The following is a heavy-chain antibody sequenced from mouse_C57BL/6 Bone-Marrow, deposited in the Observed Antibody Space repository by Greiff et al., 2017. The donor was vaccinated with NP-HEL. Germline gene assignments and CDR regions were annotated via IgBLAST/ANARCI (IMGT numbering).Heavy chain of an antibody. V-gene: IGHV1-4*01. Sequence: VQLQQSGAELARPGASVKMSCKASGYTFTSYTMHWVKQRPGQGLEWIGYINPSSGYTKYNQKFKDKATLTADKSSSTAYMQLSSLTSEDSAVYYCGWLLDMDYWGQGTSVTVSS. J-gene: IGHJ4*01. D-gene: IGHD2-3*01. CDR3: GWLLDMDY. CDR1: GYTFTSYT. CDR2: INPSSGYT.